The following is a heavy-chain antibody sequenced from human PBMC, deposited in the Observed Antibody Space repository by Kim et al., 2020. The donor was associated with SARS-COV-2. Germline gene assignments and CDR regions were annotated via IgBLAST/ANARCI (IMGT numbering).Heavy chain of an antibody. J-gene: IGHJ5*02. Sequence: NYTPSLKSRVTISVDTSKNQFSLKLSSVTAADTAVYYCARENRIVGWFDPWGQGTLVTVSS. D-gene: IGHD3-16*02. CDR3: ARENRIVGWFDP. V-gene: IGHV4-59*01.